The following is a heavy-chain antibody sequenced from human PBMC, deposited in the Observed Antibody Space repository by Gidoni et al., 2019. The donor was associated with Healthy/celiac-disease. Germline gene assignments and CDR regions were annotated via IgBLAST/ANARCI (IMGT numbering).Heavy chain of an antibody. J-gene: IGHJ5*02. CDR2: IYYSVST. CDR1: GGSISSSSYY. V-gene: IGHV4-39*01. Sequence: QLQLQESGPGLVKPSETLSLTCTVSGGSISSSSYYLGWIRQPPGKGLEWIRSIYYSVSTYYNPSIKSRVTISVDTSKNQFSLKLSSVTAADTAVYYCARHVYLGGYSSGWYPYNWFDPWGQGTLVTVSS. CDR3: ARHVYLGGYSSGWYPYNWFDP. D-gene: IGHD6-19*01.